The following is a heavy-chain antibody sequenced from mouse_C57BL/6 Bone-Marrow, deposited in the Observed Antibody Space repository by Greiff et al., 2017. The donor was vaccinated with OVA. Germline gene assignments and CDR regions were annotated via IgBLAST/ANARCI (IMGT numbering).Heavy chain of an antibody. Sequence: EVQRVESGPVLVKPGASVKMSCKASGYTFTDYYMNWVKQSHGKSLEWIGVINPYNGGTSYNQKFKGKATLTVDKSSSTAYMELNSLTSEDSAVYYCARFGTYFDVWGTGTTVTVSS. CDR3: ARFGTYFDV. J-gene: IGHJ1*03. V-gene: IGHV1-19*01. CDR1: GYTFTDYY. CDR2: INPYNGGT.